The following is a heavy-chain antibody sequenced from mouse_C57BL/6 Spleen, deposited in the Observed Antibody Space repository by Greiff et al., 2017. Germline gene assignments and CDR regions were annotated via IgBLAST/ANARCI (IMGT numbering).Heavy chain of an antibody. CDR2: IDPSDSYT. CDR3: ARGGDGSSFYYAMDY. V-gene: IGHV1-50*01. Sequence: QVQLQQPGAELVKPGASVKLSCKASGYTFTSYWMQWVKQRPGQGLEWIGEIDPSDSYTNYNQKFKGKATLTVDTSASTAYMQLSSLTSEDSAVYYCARGGDGSSFYYAMDYWGQGTSVTVSS. CDR1: GYTFTSYW. D-gene: IGHD1-1*01. J-gene: IGHJ4*01.